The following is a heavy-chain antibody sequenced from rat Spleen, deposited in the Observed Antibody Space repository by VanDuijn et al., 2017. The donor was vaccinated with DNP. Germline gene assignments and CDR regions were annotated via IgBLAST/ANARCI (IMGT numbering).Heavy chain of an antibody. Sequence: EVQLVESGGGLVQPGRSLKLSCAASGFTFSNCNMAWVRQAPKKGLEWVATISYDGSSTYYRDSVKGRFTISRDNAQNTLYLQMSKLGSEDTAIYYWARAPDLPGYGVMDAWGQGSSVTVSS. V-gene: IGHV5-7*01. D-gene: IGHD1-4*01. CDR1: GFTFSNCN. J-gene: IGHJ4*01. CDR2: ISYDGSST. CDR3: ARAPDLPGYGVMDA.